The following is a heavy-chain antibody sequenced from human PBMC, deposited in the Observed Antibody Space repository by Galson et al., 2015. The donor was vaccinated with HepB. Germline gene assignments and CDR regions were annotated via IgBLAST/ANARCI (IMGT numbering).Heavy chain of an antibody. Sequence: SVKVSCKASGYTFTSFGISWVRQAPGQGLEWMGWINTNTGNPTYAQGFTGRFVFSLDTSVSTAYLQISSLKAEDTAVYYCARGGNGGTWGQGTLVTVSS. CDR3: ARGGNGGT. CDR1: GYTFTSFG. D-gene: IGHD4-23*01. V-gene: IGHV7-4-1*02. CDR2: INTNTGNP. J-gene: IGHJ5*02.